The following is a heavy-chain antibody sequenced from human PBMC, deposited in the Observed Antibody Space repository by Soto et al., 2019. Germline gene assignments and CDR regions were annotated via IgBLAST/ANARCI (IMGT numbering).Heavy chain of an antibody. J-gene: IGHJ4*02. CDR1: GFTFSGSA. V-gene: IGHV3-73*01. CDR3: TRHLYYYDSSGPPG. D-gene: IGHD3-22*01. Sequence: PGGSLRLSCAASGFTFSGSAMHWVRQASGKGLEWVGRIRSKANSYATAYAASVKGRFTISRDDSKNTAYLQMNSLKTEDTAVYYCTRHLYYYDSSGPPGWGQGTLVTVST. CDR2: IRSKANSYAT.